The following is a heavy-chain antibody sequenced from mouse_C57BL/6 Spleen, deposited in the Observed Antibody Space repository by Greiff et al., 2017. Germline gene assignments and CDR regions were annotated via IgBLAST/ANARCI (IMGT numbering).Heavy chain of an antibody. D-gene: IGHD1-1*01. CDR3: ARGGTSSYVFAY. CDR1: GYTFTSYW. V-gene: IGHV1-55*01. Sequence: QVQLQQSGAELVKPGASVKMSCKASGYTFTSYWITWVKQRPGQGLEWIGDIYPGSGSTNYNEKFKSKATLTVDTSSSTAYMQLSSLTSEDSAVYYCARGGTSSYVFAYWGQGTLVTVSA. J-gene: IGHJ3*01. CDR2: IYPGSGST.